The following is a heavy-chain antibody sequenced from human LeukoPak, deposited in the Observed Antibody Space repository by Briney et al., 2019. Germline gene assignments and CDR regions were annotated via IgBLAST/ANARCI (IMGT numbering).Heavy chain of an antibody. J-gene: IGHJ3*02. V-gene: IGHV3-48*01. CDR3: ARDLMVRGKVRAFDI. D-gene: IGHD3-10*01. CDR2: ISSSSGAI. Sequence: GGSLRLSCAASGFTFSSYSMNWVRQAPGKGLEWVSYISSSSGAIYYADSMKGRFTISRDNAKNSLYLQMNSLRAEDTAVYYCARDLMVRGKVRAFDIWGQGTMVTVSS. CDR1: GFTFSSYS.